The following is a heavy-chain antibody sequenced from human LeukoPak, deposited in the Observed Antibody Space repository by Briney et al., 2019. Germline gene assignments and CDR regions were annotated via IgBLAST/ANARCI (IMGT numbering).Heavy chain of an antibody. CDR2: ISGSGGST. J-gene: IGHJ4*02. Sequence: GGSLRLSCAASGFTFSSYAMSWVRQAPGKGLEWVSAISGSGGSTYYADSVKGRFTISRDNSKNTLYLQMNSLRAEDTAVYYCASHKGRDSSGWYLAFDYWGQGTLVTVSS. CDR3: ASHKGRDSSGWYLAFDY. V-gene: IGHV3-23*01. CDR1: GFTFSSYA. D-gene: IGHD6-19*01.